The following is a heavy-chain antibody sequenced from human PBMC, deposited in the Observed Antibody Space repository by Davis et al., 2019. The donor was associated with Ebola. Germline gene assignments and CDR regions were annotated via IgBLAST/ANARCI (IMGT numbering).Heavy chain of an antibody. V-gene: IGHV1-18*01. D-gene: IGHD6-13*01. CDR2: ISASNGNT. J-gene: IGHJ6*02. CDR1: GYTFTNYG. CDR3: ARDTSDSSSSYYYYGMDV. Sequence: ASVKVSCKASGYTFTNYGVTWVRQAPGQGFEWMGWISASNGNTNYAQKFQGRVTLTTDTSTSTAYMELSSLRSEDTAVYYCARDTSDSSSSYYYYGMDVWGQGTTVTVSS.